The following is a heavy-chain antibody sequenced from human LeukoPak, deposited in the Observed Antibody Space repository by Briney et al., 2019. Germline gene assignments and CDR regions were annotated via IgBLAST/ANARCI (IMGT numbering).Heavy chain of an antibody. V-gene: IGHV3-21*06. Sequence: GGSLRLSCAASGFTFSSYSMNWVRQAPGKGLEWVSSISSSSSYIYYADSVKGRFTISRDNAKNSLYLQMNSLRAEDTAVYYCAKYNWGNGAFDIWGQGTMVTVSS. CDR1: GFTFSSYS. CDR2: ISSSSSYI. D-gene: IGHD1-20*01. CDR3: AKYNWGNGAFDI. J-gene: IGHJ3*02.